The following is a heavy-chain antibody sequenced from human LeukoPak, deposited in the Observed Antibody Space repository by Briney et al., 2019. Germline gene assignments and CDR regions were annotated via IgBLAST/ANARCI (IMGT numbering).Heavy chain of an antibody. D-gene: IGHD1-26*01. Sequence: SETLSLTCTVSGGSISSYYWSWIRQPPGKGLEWIGYIYYSGSTNYNPSLKSRVTISVDTSKNQFSLKLSSVTAADTAVYYCARAPDSGSSRSLFDYWGQGTLVTVSS. CDR3: ARAPDSGSSRSLFDY. CDR2: IYYSGST. J-gene: IGHJ4*02. CDR1: GGSISSYY. V-gene: IGHV4-59*01.